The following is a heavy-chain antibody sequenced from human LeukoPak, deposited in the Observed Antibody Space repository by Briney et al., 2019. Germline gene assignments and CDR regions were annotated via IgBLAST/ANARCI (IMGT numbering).Heavy chain of an antibody. CDR3: ARGRAYYDSSGYFDY. V-gene: IGHV4-59*01. J-gene: IGHJ4*02. CDR1: GGSFSGYY. Sequence: SETLSLTCAVYGGSFSGYYWTWIRQPPGKGLEWIGYIYYTGGTNYNPSLKGRVTISVDRSKNQFSLRLSSVTAADTAVYYCARGRAYYDSSGYFDYWGQGTLVTVSS. CDR2: IYYTGGT. D-gene: IGHD3-22*01.